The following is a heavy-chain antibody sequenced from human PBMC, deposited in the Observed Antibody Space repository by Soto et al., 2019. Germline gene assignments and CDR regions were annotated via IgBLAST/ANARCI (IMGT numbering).Heavy chain of an antibody. CDR2: INHSGST. CDR1: GGSFSGYY. V-gene: IGHV4-34*01. Sequence: ETLSLTWAVDGGSFSGYYWSWIRQPPGKGVEWIGEINHSGSTNYNPSLKSRVTISVDTSKNQFSLKLSSVTAADTAVYYCARGPWFGESYYYYYGMDVWGQGTTVTVSS. CDR3: ARGPWFGESYYYYYGMDV. J-gene: IGHJ6*02. D-gene: IGHD3-10*01.